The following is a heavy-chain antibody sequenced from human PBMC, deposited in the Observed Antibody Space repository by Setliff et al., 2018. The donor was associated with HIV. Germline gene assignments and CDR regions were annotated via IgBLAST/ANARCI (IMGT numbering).Heavy chain of an antibody. CDR3: ARHLIPGDPRYSSSWYY. D-gene: IGHD6-13*01. V-gene: IGHV5-51*01. J-gene: IGHJ4*02. CDR1: GYSFTSYW. Sequence: GESLKISCQASGYSFTSYWIAWVRQMPGKGLEWMGMIYPGDSDTRNSPSFQGQVTISADKSISTAYLQWSSLKASDTAMYYCARHLIPGDPRYSSSWYYWGQGTLVTVSS. CDR2: IYPGDSDT.